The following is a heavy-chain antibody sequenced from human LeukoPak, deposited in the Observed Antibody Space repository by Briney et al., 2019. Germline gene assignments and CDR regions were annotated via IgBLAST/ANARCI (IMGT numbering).Heavy chain of an antibody. Sequence: SESLSLTCTVSGGSLSSSGYYWGWIRQPPGKGLEWIGSIYYSGSTYYNPSLKSRVTISLDTSKNQFSLQLSPVTAADTAVYYCARDGGRDGCKRWNFWGQGTLVTVSS. CDR3: ARDGGRDGCKRWNF. CDR2: IYYSGST. CDR1: GGSLSSSGYY. J-gene: IGHJ4*02. V-gene: IGHV4-39*07. D-gene: IGHD5-24*01.